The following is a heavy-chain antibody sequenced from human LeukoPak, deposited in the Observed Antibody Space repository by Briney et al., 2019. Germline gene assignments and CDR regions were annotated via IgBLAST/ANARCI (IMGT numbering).Heavy chain of an antibody. CDR3: ARLLTDSGSYYGDAFDI. V-gene: IGHV3-21*01. Sequence: GGSLRRSCAASGFTFSSYSMNWVRQAPGKGLEWVSSISSSSSYIYYADSVKGRFTISRDNAKNSLYLQMNSLRAEDTAVYYCARLLTDSGSYYGDAFDIWGQGTMVTVSS. CDR1: GFTFSSYS. J-gene: IGHJ3*02. D-gene: IGHD1-26*01. CDR2: ISSSSSYI.